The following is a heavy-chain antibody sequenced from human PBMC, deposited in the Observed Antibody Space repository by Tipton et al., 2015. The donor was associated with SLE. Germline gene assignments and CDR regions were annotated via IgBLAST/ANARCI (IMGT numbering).Heavy chain of an antibody. Sequence: LRLSCAVYGGSFSGYYWSWIRQPPGKGLEWIGEINHSGSTNYHPSLKSRVTISVDTSKNQFSLKLSSVTAADTAVYYCARRRVGADDAFDIWGQGTMVTVSS. CDR2: INHSGST. CDR1: GGSFSGYY. D-gene: IGHD1-26*01. CDR3: ARRRVGADDAFDI. J-gene: IGHJ3*02. V-gene: IGHV4-34*01.